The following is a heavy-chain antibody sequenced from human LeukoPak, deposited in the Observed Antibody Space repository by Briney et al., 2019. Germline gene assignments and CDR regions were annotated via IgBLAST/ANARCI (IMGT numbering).Heavy chain of an antibody. CDR2: IYYSGST. J-gene: IGHJ3*02. D-gene: IGHD2-15*01. Sequence: SETLSLTCAVSGVSGTSTTYYWGWIRQPPGKGLVRIGSIYYSGSTYYNPSLNSRVTISVDTSKNQFSLKLSSVTAADTAVYYCAAVPIYSAMDIWGQGTMVTVSS. CDR3: AAVPIYSAMDI. V-gene: IGHV4-39*01. CDR1: GVSGTSTTYY.